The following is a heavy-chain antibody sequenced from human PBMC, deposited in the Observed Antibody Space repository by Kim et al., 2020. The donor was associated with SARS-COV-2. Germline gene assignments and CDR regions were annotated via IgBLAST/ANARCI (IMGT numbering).Heavy chain of an antibody. J-gene: IGHJ4*02. Sequence: HSNPHLKVRVTIAVDTSTTQLSLSLTSVTAADTALYYCARYGSGTYARFDSWGQGTLVTVSS. D-gene: IGHD3-10*01. V-gene: IGHV4-59*10. CDR3: ARYGSGTYARFDS.